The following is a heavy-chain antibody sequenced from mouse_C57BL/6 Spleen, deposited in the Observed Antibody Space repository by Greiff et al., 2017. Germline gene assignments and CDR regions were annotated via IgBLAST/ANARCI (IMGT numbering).Heavy chain of an antibody. CDR1: GFTFSDYG. CDR2: ISSGSSTI. Sequence: EVQGVESGGGLVKPGGSLKLSCAASGFTFSDYGMHWVRQAPEKGLEWVAYISSGSSTIYYADPVKGRFTISRDNAKNTLFLQMTRLKSEDTGMYYCARLTNYYVSFLCYFDDWGQGTTLTVSS. V-gene: IGHV5-17*01. CDR3: ARLTNYYVSFLCYFDD. J-gene: IGHJ2*01. D-gene: IGHD1-1*01.